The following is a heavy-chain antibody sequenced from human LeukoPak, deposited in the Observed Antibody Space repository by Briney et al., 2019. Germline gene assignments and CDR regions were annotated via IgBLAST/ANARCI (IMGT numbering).Heavy chain of an antibody. V-gene: IGHV1-69*16. J-gene: IGHJ4*02. Sequence: GSSVKVSCKASGDTLNKHTMTWVRQAPGQGFEWVGEIIPLLGTRNYAQKFQGRVTITADESTSTAYMELSSLRSDDSAVYFCVRNLEDTTVAYWGQGTQVTVSS. CDR3: VRNLEDTTVAY. CDR1: GDTLNKHT. D-gene: IGHD1-1*01. CDR2: IIPLLGTR.